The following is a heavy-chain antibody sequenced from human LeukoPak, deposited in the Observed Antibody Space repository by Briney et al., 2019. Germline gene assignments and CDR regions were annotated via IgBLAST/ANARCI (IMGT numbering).Heavy chain of an antibody. Sequence: AETLSLTCTVSGGSISSSSYYWGWIRQPPGKGLEWIGSIYYSGSTYYNPSLKSRVTISVDTSKNQFSLKLSSVTAADTAVYYCARGHTAMDPLDYWGQGTLVTVSS. CDR2: IYYSGST. CDR3: ARGHTAMDPLDY. V-gene: IGHV4-39*01. CDR1: GGSISSSSYY. J-gene: IGHJ4*02. D-gene: IGHD5-18*01.